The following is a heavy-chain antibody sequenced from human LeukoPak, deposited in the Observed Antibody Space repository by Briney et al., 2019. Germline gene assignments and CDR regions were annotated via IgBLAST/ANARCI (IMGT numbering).Heavy chain of an antibody. CDR2: ISAYNGNT. CDR3: ARAGYCSGGSCYSSPFDY. J-gene: IGHJ4*02. D-gene: IGHD2-15*01. V-gene: IGHV1-18*01. CDR1: GYTFTSYG. Sequence: ASVKVSCXASGYTFTSYGISWVRQAPGQGLEWMGWISAYNGNTNYAQKLQGRVTMTTDTSTSTAYMELRSLRSDDTAVYYCARAGYCSGGSCYSSPFDYWGQGTLVTVSS.